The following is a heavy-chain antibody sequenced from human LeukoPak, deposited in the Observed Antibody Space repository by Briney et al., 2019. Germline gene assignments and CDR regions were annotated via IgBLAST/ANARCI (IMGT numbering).Heavy chain of an antibody. D-gene: IGHD5-18*01. CDR1: GYSFTGFW. CDR2: IYPYDPET. CDR3: ARHIGYSAWNPDY. V-gene: IGHV5-51*01. Sequence: GESLKISCKASGYSFTGFWIGWVRQMPGKGLEWMGIIYPYDPETRYSPSFQGQVTISAEKSISTAYLQWSSLKASDTAMYYCARHIGYSAWNPDYWGQGTLVTVSS. J-gene: IGHJ4*02.